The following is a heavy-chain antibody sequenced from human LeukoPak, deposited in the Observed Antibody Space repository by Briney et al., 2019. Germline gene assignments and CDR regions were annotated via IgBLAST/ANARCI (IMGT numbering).Heavy chain of an antibody. CDR2: ISPRDSDT. CDR1: GYSFTNYW. Sequence: GESLKISCKGTGYSFTNYWIGWVRQMPGKGLEWMGMISPRDSDTRYSPSFQGQVTISADKSITTAYLQWSSLKASDTAIYYCARRCDSGGYRFWFDPWGQGTLVTVSS. J-gene: IGHJ5*02. CDR3: ARRCDSGGYRFWFDP. D-gene: IGHD3-16*02. V-gene: IGHV5-51*01.